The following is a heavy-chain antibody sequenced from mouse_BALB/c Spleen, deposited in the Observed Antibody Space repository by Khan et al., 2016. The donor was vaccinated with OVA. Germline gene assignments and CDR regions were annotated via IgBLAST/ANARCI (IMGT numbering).Heavy chain of an antibody. D-gene: IGHD1-3*01. J-gene: IGHJ3*01. CDR1: GYIFIDYN. CDR2: ISPGSGNT. V-gene: IGHV1-77*01. CDR3: AREWGSWFAY. Sequence: QVQLQQSGTELARPGASVKLSCKASGYIFIDYNINWVKQRTGQGLEWIGEISPGSGNTYYNEKFKGKATLTADKSSSTAYMQLSSLTSEDSAVYFCAREWGSWFAYWCQGTLVTVSA.